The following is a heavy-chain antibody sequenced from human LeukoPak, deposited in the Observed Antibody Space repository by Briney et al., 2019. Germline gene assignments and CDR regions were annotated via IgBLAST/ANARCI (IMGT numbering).Heavy chain of an antibody. Sequence: SETLSLTCTVSGGSISSYYWNWIRQPPGKGQEWIGYKYYSGSTRYNSSLRSRLTISLDTSKNQFSLRLTSVTAADTAVYYCARGRSYGFDFDSWGPGTLVIVSS. D-gene: IGHD5-18*01. CDR1: GGSISSYY. V-gene: IGHV4-59*01. CDR3: ARGRSYGFDFDS. CDR2: KYYSGST. J-gene: IGHJ4*01.